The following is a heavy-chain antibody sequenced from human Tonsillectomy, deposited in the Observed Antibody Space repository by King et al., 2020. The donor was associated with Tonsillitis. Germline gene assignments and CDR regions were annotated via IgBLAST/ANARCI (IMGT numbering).Heavy chain of an antibody. CDR1: GFLFSNSG. CDR3: AKDLLTVIRGAGRFQH. Sequence: VQLVESGGGVVQPGRSLRLSCAASGFLFSNSGVHWVRQAPGKGLEWVAGISYDESYDYYADSVKGRFTISRDNSNNTLYLQLSSLRPEDTAVYYCAKDLLTVIRGAGRFQHWGQGTLVTVSS. CDR2: ISYDESYD. J-gene: IGHJ1*01. V-gene: IGHV3-30*04. D-gene: IGHD3-10*01.